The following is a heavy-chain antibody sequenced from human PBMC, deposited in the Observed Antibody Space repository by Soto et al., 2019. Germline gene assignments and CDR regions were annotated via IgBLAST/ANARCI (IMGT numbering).Heavy chain of an antibody. V-gene: IGHV4-30-2*01. CDR2: IYHSGST. CDR1: GGSISSGGYS. Sequence: QLQLQESGSGLVKPSQTLSLTCAVSGGSISSGGYSWSWIRQPPGKGLEWIGYIYHSGSTYYNPSLKSRVTISVDRSKNQFSLKLSSVTAADTAVYYCASSGGGITIFGVVHPPDYWGQGTLVTVSS. CDR3: ASSGGGITIFGVVHPPDY. D-gene: IGHD3-3*01. J-gene: IGHJ4*02.